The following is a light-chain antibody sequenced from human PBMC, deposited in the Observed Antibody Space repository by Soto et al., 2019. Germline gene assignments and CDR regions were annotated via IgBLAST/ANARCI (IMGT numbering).Light chain of an antibody. CDR1: QSVSSD. Sequence: EVVMTQSPVTLSVSPGGRATLSCRASQSVSSDLAWYQQKPGQAPRLLIYGSSTRATGVPDRFTGSGSGTEFTLTISSLQSEDCAVYYCQQYNNWPPYTFGQGTKLEIK. V-gene: IGKV3-15*01. J-gene: IGKJ2*01. CDR2: GSS. CDR3: QQYNNWPPYT.